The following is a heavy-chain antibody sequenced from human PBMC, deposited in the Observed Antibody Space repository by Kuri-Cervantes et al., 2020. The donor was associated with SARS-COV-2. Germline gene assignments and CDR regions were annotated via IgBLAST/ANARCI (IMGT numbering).Heavy chain of an antibody. CDR2: IRYDGSNK. CDR3: TVPAAGSYYYYMDV. Sequence: GGSLRLSCAASGFTFSSYGMHWVRRAPGKGLEWVAFIRYDGSNKYYADSVKGRSTISRDNSKNSLYLQMNSPRAEDTAVYYCTVPAAGSYYYYMDVWGKGTTVTVSS. D-gene: IGHD2-2*01. CDR1: GFTFSSYG. V-gene: IGHV3-30*02. J-gene: IGHJ6*03.